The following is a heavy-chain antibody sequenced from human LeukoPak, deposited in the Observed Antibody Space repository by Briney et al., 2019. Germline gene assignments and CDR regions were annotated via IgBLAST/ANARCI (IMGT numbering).Heavy chain of an antibody. Sequence: ASVKVSCKASGYTFTSYYMHWVRQAPGQGLEWMGIINPSGGSTSYAQKFQGRVTMTRDTSTSTVYMELSSLRSEDTAVYYCARGPITMVRGVANWYFDLWGRGTLVTVSS. CDR1: GYTFTSYY. CDR2: INPSGGST. D-gene: IGHD3-10*01. V-gene: IGHV1-46*01. J-gene: IGHJ2*01. CDR3: ARGPITMVRGVANWYFDL.